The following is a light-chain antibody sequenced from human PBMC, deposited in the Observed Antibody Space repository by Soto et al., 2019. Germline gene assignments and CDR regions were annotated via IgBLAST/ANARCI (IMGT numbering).Light chain of an antibody. CDR1: QSFSSSSY. J-gene: IGKJ3*01. CDR2: GAS. V-gene: IGKV3-20*01. Sequence: EIVLTQSPGTLSLSPGERATLSCRASQSFSSSSYLSWYQQKPGQAPRLLIYGASNRATGVPDRFSGSGSGTDFTLTISRLEPEDVAIYYCQKYVSSPRGFTFGPGTKVDIK. CDR3: QKYVSSPRGFT.